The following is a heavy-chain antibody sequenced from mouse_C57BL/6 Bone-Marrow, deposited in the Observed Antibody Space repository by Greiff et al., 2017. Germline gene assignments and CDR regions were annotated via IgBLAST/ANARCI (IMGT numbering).Heavy chain of an antibody. CDR3: ARVGLYYYAMDY. CDR1: AYPFPNYW. D-gene: IGHD1-1*01. V-gene: IGHV1-63*01. Sequence: QVQLQQSGAELVSPGTSVKMSCKPSAYPFPNYWIGWAKQRPGLGLEWIGDFYPGGGYTTYNEKFKGKATLTADKSSSTAYMQFSSLTSEDSAIYYCARVGLYYYAMDYWGQGTSVTVSS. CDR2: FYPGGGYT. J-gene: IGHJ4*01.